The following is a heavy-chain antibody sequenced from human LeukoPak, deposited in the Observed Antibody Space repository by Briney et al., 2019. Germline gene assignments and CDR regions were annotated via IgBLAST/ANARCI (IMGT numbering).Heavy chain of an antibody. Sequence: GGSLRLSCSASGFPFSSYWMHWVRQAPGKGLVWVSRINSDGSSTSYADSVKGRFTISRDNAKNTLYLQMNSLRAEDTALYYCARARAYDSSGYYLWGQGTLVTVSS. CDR3: ARARAYDSSGYYL. J-gene: IGHJ4*02. CDR2: INSDGSST. CDR1: GFPFSSYW. D-gene: IGHD3-22*01. V-gene: IGHV3-74*01.